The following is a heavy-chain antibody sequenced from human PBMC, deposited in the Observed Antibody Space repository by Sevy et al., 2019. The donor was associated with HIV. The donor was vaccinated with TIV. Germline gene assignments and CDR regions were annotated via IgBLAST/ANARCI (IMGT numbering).Heavy chain of an antibody. CDR2: ISGISNYI. V-gene: IGHV3-21*01. Sequence: GGSLRLSCAASGFTFSSYSMNWVRQAPGKGLEWVSSISGISNYIYYADSMKGGFTVSRDKARNSLYLQMNSLRADDTAVYYCARNNCSITNCYLGDVFDIWGQGTMVTVSS. CDR3: ARNNCSITNCYLGDVFDI. CDR1: GFTFSSYS. J-gene: IGHJ3*02. D-gene: IGHD2-2*01.